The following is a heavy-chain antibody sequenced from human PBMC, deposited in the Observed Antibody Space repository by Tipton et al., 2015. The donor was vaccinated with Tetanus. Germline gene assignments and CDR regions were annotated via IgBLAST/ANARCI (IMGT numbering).Heavy chain of an antibody. CDR3: ARGGVYYDFWSGSVGYNWFDP. CDR2: IYYSGST. D-gene: IGHD3-3*01. J-gene: IGHJ5*02. Sequence: TLSLTCTVSGGSISSSSYYWGWIRQPPGKGLEWIGSIYYSGSTYYNPSLKSRVTISVDTSKNQFSLKLSSVTAADTAVYYCARGGVYYDFWSGSVGYNWFDPWGQGTLVTVSS. V-gene: IGHV4-39*07. CDR1: GGSISSSSYY.